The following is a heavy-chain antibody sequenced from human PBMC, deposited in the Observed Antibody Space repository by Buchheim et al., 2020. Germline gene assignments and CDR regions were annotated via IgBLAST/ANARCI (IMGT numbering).Heavy chain of an antibody. V-gene: IGHV1-2*04. J-gene: IGHJ4*02. CDR1: GYTFTGYY. D-gene: IGHD5-24*01. CDR2: INPNSGGT. Sequence: VQLVQSGAEVKKPGASVKVSCKASGYTFTGYYMHWVRQAPGQGLEWMGWINPNSGGTNYAQTFQGWVTMTRDTSISTAYMELSRLRSDDTAVYYCARAVEDVEMATIFDYWGQGTL. CDR3: ARAVEDVEMATIFDY.